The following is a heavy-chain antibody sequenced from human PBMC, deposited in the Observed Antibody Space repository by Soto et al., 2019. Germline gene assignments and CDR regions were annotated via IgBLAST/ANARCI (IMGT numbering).Heavy chain of an antibody. CDR2: ILYSGKT. Sequence: QVQLQESGPGLVMPSQTLSLTCTVSGGSMNSASYYWTWIRQHPGKGLEWIGYILYSGKTYYNPSLKSRVVISVDTSRSDFSLDLTSVTAADTAVYYCARSYTLSLWPAPNWFDPWGQGTLVTVSS. CDR3: ARSYTLSLWPAPNWFDP. CDR1: GGSMNSASYY. V-gene: IGHV4-31*03. J-gene: IGHJ5*02. D-gene: IGHD2-2*02.